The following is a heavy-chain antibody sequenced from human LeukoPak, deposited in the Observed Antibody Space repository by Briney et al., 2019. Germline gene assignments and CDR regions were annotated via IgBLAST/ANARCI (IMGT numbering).Heavy chain of an antibody. CDR3: AREEDTGGPLDY. CDR2: IGGSGGST. D-gene: IGHD5-18*01. V-gene: IGHV3-23*01. CDR1: GFTFSNYA. J-gene: IGHJ4*02. Sequence: GGSLRLSCAASGFTFSNYAMSRVRQAPGKGLEWVSGIGGSGGSTYYADSVKGRFTISRDNSNNTLYLQMNSLRAEDTAVYYCAREEDTGGPLDYWGQGTLVTVSS.